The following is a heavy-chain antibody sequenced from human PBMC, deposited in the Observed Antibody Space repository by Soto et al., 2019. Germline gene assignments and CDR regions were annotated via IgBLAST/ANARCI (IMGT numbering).Heavy chain of an antibody. CDR3: ARPRGGYLGAFDI. D-gene: IGHD3-16*01. CDR1: GGSISSSSGY. V-gene: IGHV4-39*01. CDR2: ISYSGTT. J-gene: IGHJ3*02. Sequence: QLQLQESGPGLVKPSETLSLTCTVSGGSISSSSGYWGWIRQPPGKGLEWIGSISYSGTTYYNPSLKSRVTISVDTSKNQFSLKLSSVTATDTAVYYCARPRGGYLGAFDIWGQGTMVTVSS.